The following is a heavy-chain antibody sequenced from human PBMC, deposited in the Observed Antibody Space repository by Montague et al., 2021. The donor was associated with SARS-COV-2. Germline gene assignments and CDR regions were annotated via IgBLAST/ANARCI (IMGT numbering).Heavy chain of an antibody. D-gene: IGHD3-9*01. Sequence: SLRLSCAASGYTFSHYGIHWVRQPPGKGLEWVAFISYDGRNKYYADSVTGRFTISRDDSNNTLFLQMNSLKTEDTAVYYCAKDQGYFDWPLPRDGMDAWGQGTTAIVSS. CDR3: AKDQGYFDWPLPRDGMDA. V-gene: IGHV3-30*04. CDR1: GYTFSHYG. CDR2: ISYDGRNK. J-gene: IGHJ6*02.